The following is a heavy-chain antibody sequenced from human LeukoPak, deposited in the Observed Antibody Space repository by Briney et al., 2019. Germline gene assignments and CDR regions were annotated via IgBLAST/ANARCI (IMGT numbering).Heavy chain of an antibody. J-gene: IGHJ4*02. CDR2: MKANSGNT. Sequence: GASVKLSCKASGYTGTIYDSNWVRQATGQPLEWMGWMKANSGNTGYAQKFQGRVTITRNTYISTAYMELSSLRSEDTAVYYCARANRGGAEYSNWGQGTLVTVSS. CDR3: ARANRGGAEYSN. D-gene: IGHD3-16*01. CDR1: GYTGTIYD. V-gene: IGHV1-8*03.